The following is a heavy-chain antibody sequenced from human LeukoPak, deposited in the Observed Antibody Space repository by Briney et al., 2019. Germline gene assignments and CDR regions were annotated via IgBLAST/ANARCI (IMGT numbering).Heavy chain of an antibody. J-gene: IGHJ4*02. CDR2: ISWNSGSI. D-gene: IGHD2-2*01. CDR3: AKEARYCSSTSCPFDY. Sequence: GGSLRLSCAASGFTFDDYAIHWVRQVPGKGLEWVSGISWNSGSIGYADSVKGRFTISRDNAKNSLYLQMNSLRAEDTALYYCAKEARYCSSTSCPFDYWGQGTLVTVSS. CDR1: GFTFDDYA. V-gene: IGHV3-9*01.